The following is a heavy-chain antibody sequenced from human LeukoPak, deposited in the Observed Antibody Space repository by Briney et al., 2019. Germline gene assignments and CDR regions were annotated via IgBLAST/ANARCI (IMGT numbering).Heavy chain of an antibody. D-gene: IGHD3-22*01. CDR3: AREGADYYDSSGGMMGFDI. J-gene: IGHJ3*02. CDR1: GGSISTSNYY. CDR2: IYYSGST. V-gene: IGHV4-61*01. Sequence: SETLSLTCTVSGGSISTSNYYWSWIRQPPGKGLEWIGYIYYSGSTNYNPSLKSRVTISVDTSKNQFSLKLSSVTPEDTAVYYCAREGADYYDSSGGMMGFDIWGQGTMVTVSS.